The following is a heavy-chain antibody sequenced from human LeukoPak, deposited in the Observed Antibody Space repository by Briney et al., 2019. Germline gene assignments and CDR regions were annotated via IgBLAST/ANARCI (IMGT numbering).Heavy chain of an antibody. CDR2: FHYPGST. J-gene: IGHJ3*01. Sequence: SETLSLTCTVSGGSNSIYYWTWIRQPPGKGLEWIGYFHYPGSTKYNPSLKSRVTISADTSKNQFSLNLTSVTAADTAVYYCVRDNMAGLDVWGQGKMVTVSA. V-gene: IGHV4-59*01. CDR3: VRDNMAGLDV. CDR1: GGSNSIYY. D-gene: IGHD6-19*01.